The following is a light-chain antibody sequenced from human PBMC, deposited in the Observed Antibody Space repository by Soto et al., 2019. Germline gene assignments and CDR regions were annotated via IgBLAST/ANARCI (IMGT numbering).Light chain of an antibody. CDR1: QSISRY. V-gene: IGKV1-39*01. CDR3: HQRYTTTPT. Sequence: DIQMTQSPSSLSASVGDRVTITCRASQSISRYLNWYQQKPGTDPKLLIYAASSLQSGVPSRFSGSGSGTDFNLTIVSLQTEDFATYYCHQRYTTTPTFGQGTKVDIK. CDR2: AAS. J-gene: IGKJ1*01.